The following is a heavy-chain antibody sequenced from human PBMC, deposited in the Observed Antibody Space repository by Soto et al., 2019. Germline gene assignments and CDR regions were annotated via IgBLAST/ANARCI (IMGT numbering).Heavy chain of an antibody. CDR1: GGSISSYY. V-gene: IGHV4-59*08. D-gene: IGHD3-22*01. J-gene: IGHJ4*02. Sequence: SETLSLTCSVSGGSISSYYWSWVRQPPGKGLEWIGYIYYSGSTNYNPSLKSRVTISVDTSKNQFSLKLSSVTAADTAVYYCASQDSSGYDTFDYWGQGTLVTVSS. CDR3: ASQDSSGYDTFDY. CDR2: IYYSGST.